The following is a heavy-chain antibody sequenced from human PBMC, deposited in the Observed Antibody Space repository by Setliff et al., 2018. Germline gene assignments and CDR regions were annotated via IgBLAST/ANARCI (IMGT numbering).Heavy chain of an antibody. D-gene: IGHD3-10*01. CDR2: IMPGRDT. CDR1: GGSISNTYYY. V-gene: IGHV4-61*09. CDR3: ARHATYYYGSGNLPFDH. J-gene: IGHJ4*02. Sequence: PSETLSLTCTVSGGSISNTYYYWSWIRQPAGQGLEWIGEIMPGRDTLYSPSLESRLTITIDTSKSQFSLKLSSVTAADTAVYYCARHATYYYGSGNLPFDHWAQGSLVTVSS.